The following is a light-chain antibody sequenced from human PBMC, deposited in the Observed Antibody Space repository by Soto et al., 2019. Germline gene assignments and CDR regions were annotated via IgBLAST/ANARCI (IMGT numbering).Light chain of an antibody. Sequence: AIQLTQSPSSLSASVGDRVTITCRASQDIRGALAWYQQKPGKAPKFLIFDVSTLKSGVPSRFSGSGSGTDFTLTISSLQPEDFGTYYCQQFNTYPIPFGQGTRLEIK. CDR1: QDIRGA. CDR2: DVS. CDR3: QQFNTYPIP. J-gene: IGKJ5*01. V-gene: IGKV1-13*02.